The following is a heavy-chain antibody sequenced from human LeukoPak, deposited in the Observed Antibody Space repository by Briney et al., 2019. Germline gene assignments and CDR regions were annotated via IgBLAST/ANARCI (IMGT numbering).Heavy chain of an antibody. V-gene: IGHV1-2*02. J-gene: IGHJ4*02. CDR1: GYTFTGYY. Sequence: ASVKVSCKASGYTFTGYYMHWVRQAPGQGLEWMGWINPNSGGTNYAQKFQGRVTMTRDTSISTAYMELSRLRSDDTAVYYCARKPDYYDSSGYSYDYWGQGTLVTVSS. D-gene: IGHD3-22*01. CDR2: INPNSGGT. CDR3: ARKPDYYDSSGYSYDY.